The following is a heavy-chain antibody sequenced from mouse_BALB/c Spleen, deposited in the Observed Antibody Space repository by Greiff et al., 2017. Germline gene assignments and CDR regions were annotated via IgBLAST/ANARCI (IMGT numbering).Heavy chain of an antibody. CDR3: ARGDYDGPEIPDY. CDR1: GYTFTSYW. D-gene: IGHD2-3*01. CDR2: INPSTGYT. Sequence: VQGVESGAELAKPGASVKMSCKASGYTFTSYWMHWVKQRPGQGLEWIGYINPSTGYTEYNQKFKDKATLTADKSSSTAYMQLSSLTSEDSAVYYCARGDYDGPEIPDYWGQGTTLTVSS. V-gene: IGHV1-7*01. J-gene: IGHJ2*01.